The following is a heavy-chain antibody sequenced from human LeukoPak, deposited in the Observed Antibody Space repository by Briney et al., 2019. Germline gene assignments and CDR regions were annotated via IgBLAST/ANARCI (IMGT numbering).Heavy chain of an antibody. CDR1: GGSFSGYY. CDR2: INHSGST. Sequence: SETLSLTCAVYGGSFSGYYWSWIRQPPGKGLEWIGEINHSGSTNYNPSLKSRVTISVDTSKNQFSLKLSSVTAADTAVYYCARILGSGKMYYYYYYGMDVWGQGTTVTVSS. CDR3: ARILGSGKMYYYYYYGMDV. J-gene: IGHJ6*02. V-gene: IGHV4-34*01. D-gene: IGHD6-19*01.